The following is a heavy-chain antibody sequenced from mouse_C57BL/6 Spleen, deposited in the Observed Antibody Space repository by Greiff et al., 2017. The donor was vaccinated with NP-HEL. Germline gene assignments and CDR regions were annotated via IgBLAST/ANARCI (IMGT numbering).Heavy chain of an antibody. CDR1: GYTFTSYW. V-gene: IGHV1-69*01. CDR3: ARVSPYGNYGYFDV. D-gene: IGHD2-1*01. CDR2: IDPSDSYT. Sequence: QVQLQQPGAELVMPGASVKLSCKASGYTFTSYWMHWVKQRPGQGLEWIGEIDPSDSYTNYNQKFRGKSTLTVDKSSSTAYMQLSSLTSEDSAVYYCARVSPYGNYGYFDVWGTGTTVTVSS. J-gene: IGHJ1*03.